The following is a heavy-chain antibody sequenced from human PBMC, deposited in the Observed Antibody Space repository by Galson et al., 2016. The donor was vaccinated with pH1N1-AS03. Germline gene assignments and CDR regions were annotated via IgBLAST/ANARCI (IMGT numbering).Heavy chain of an antibody. J-gene: IGHJ4*02. CDR1: GYTFTSND. D-gene: IGHD3-10*01. CDR2: MNPNTGIT. CDR3: ARGVSAGVDF. V-gene: IGHV1-8*01. Sequence: SVKVSCKASGYTFTSNDINWVRQATGQGLEWMGWMNPNTGITGYAQKFQGRVTMTRDISISTAYMELSRLRSEDTAAYFCARGVSAGVDFWGQGTLVTDSS.